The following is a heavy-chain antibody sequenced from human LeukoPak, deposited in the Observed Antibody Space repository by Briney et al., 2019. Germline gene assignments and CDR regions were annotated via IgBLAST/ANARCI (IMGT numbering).Heavy chain of an antibody. Sequence: PSETLSLTCTVSGGSISTSGYYWGWIRQPPGKGLEWIGSIYYSGSAYYNPSLKSRVTISVDTSKNHFSLKLSSVTAADTAVYYCARDCPAYCNGGSCYYYYYMDVWGIGTTVTVSS. V-gene: IGHV4-39*07. D-gene: IGHD2-15*01. CDR2: IYYSGSA. J-gene: IGHJ6*03. CDR3: ARDCPAYCNGGSCYYYYYMDV. CDR1: GGSISTSGYY.